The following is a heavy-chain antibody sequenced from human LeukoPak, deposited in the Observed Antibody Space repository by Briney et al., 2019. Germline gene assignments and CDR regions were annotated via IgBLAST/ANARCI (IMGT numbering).Heavy chain of an antibody. CDR2: IRRDGSEK. Sequence: GGSLRLSCAASGFTFTSYWMSWVRQAPGKGLEWVANIRRDGSEKYYVDSVRGRFTISRDNARNSMFLQMNSLRAEDTAMYYCSRDYWDYGDYFSDYWGQGTLVTVSS. CDR3: SRDYWDYGDYFSDY. J-gene: IGHJ4*02. CDR1: GFTFTSYW. D-gene: IGHD4-17*01. V-gene: IGHV3-7*01.